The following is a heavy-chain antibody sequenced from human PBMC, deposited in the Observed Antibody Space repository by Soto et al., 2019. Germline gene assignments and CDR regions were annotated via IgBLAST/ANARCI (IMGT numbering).Heavy chain of an antibody. Sequence: SVKVSCKASGGTFSSHAISWVRQAPGQGLEWMGGIIPIFGTANYAQKFQGRVTITADKSTSTAYMELSSLRSEDTAVYYCAMVQLWFGESPVWLARWRQGTLVIVSS. CDR3: AMVQLWFGESPVWLAR. CDR1: GGTFSSHA. V-gene: IGHV1-69*06. D-gene: IGHD3-10*01. CDR2: IIPIFGTA. J-gene: IGHJ4*02.